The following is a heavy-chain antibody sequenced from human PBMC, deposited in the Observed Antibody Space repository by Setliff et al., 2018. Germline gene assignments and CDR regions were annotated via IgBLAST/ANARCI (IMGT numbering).Heavy chain of an antibody. D-gene: IGHD3-10*01. V-gene: IGHV7-4-1*02. CDR1: GYSFSTYA. J-gene: IGHJ6*03. CDR3: ARATRFGTIKYRGDYYMDV. Sequence: ASVKVSCKASGYSFSTYAMSWIRQAPGQGLEWMGWINTNTGNPSYAQGFTGRFVFSLDTSVSTAYLQISSLKAEDTAIYYCARATRFGTIKYRGDYYMDVWGKGTTVTV. CDR2: INTNTGNP.